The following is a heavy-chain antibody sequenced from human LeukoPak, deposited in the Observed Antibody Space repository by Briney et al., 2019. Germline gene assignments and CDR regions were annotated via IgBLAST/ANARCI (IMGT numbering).Heavy chain of an antibody. D-gene: IGHD3-22*01. CDR2: ISSSSSTI. Sequence: PGGSLRLSCAASGFTFSSYSMNWVRQAPGKGLEWVSYISSSSSTIYYADSVKGRFTISRDNSKNTLYLQMNSLRAEDTAVYYCARTRRSGSRNYYDSSGPRSAFDIWGQGTMVTVSS. V-gene: IGHV3-48*01. J-gene: IGHJ3*02. CDR3: ARTRRSGSRNYYDSSGPRSAFDI. CDR1: GFTFSSYS.